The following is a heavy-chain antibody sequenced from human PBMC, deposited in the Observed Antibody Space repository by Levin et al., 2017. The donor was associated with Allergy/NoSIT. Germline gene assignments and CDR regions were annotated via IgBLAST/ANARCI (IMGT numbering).Heavy chain of an antibody. CDR2: FDPEDGET. CDR3: ATDFGFNGVGLGGSPAADSDY. D-gene: IGHD6-13*01. J-gene: IGHJ4*02. CDR1: GYTLTELS. Sequence: EASVKVSCKVSGYTLTELSMHWVRQAPGKGLEWMGGFDPEDGETIYAQKFQGRVTMTEDTSTDTAYMELSSLRSEDTAVYYCATDFGFNGVGLGGSPAADSDYWGQGTLVTVSS. V-gene: IGHV1-24*01.